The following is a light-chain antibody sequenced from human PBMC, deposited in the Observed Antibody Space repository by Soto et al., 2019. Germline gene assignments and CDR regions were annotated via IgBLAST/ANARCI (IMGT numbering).Light chain of an antibody. V-gene: IGKV3-11*01. CDR2: DTS. Sequence: EIVLTQSPGTLSLSPGERATLSCRAVQSVSGYLAWYQQKPGQAPRLLIYDTSIRATGIPARFSGSGSGTDFTLTISSLEPEDFAVYYCQQRNSWPPTFTFGQGTRLEIK. CDR3: QQRNSWPPTFT. CDR1: QSVSGY. J-gene: IGKJ5*01.